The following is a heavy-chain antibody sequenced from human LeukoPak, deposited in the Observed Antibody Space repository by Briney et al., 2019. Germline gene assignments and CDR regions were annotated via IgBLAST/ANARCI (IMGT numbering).Heavy chain of an antibody. CDR1: GFTFSSYG. Sequence: GGXLRLSCAASGFTFSSYGMHWVRQAPGKGLEGVAFIRYDGSNKYYADSVKGRFTISRDNSKNTLYLQMNSLRAEDTAVYYCANLNSGSYYFDYWGQGTLVTVSS. J-gene: IGHJ4*02. V-gene: IGHV3-30*02. D-gene: IGHD1-26*01. CDR3: ANLNSGSYYFDY. CDR2: IRYDGSNK.